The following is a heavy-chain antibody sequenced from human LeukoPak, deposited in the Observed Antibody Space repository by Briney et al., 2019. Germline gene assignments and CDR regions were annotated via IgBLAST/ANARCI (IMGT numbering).Heavy chain of an antibody. Sequence: GGSLRLSCAASGFTFSNYGMQWVRQAPGKGLEWVAFIRYDGSTKYYADSVKGRFTISRDHYKNTLSLQMNSLRVENTAVYYGAQGYCSGGSCYSGSCGYWGQGTQITVSS. D-gene: IGHD2-15*01. CDR3: AQGYCSGGSCYSGSCGY. CDR2: IRYDGSTK. J-gene: IGHJ4*02. V-gene: IGHV3-30*02. CDR1: GFTFSNYG.